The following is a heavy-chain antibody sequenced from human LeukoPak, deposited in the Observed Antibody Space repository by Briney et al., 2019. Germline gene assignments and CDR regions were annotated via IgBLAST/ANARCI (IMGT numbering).Heavy chain of an antibody. CDR3: AKGAAAAGTFY. J-gene: IGHJ4*02. CDR1: TLTSSSYA. D-gene: IGHD6-13*01. CDR2: ISGRGGST. Sequence: GGSMGLSCAVSTLTSSSYAMSWVRQAPGKGLEWVSAISGRGGSTYYTDSVKGRFTISRDNSKNTLYLQMNSLRAEDTAVYYCAKGAAAAGTFYWGQGTLVTVSS. V-gene: IGHV3-23*01.